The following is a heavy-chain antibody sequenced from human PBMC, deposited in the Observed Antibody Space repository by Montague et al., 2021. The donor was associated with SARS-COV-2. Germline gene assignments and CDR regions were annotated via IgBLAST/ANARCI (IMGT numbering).Heavy chain of an antibody. J-gene: IGHJ4*02. CDR1: GFTFSNSW. Sequence: SLRLSCAASGFTFSNSWMNWVRQAPGKGLEWMANIKYDESEKSYVDSVKGRFTISRDNAKNSLYLQMNGLRVEDTAVYYCARGGFYCFDSWGQGTLVTVSS. CDR2: IKYDESEK. D-gene: IGHD5-12*01. CDR3: ARGGFYCFDS. V-gene: IGHV3-7*01.